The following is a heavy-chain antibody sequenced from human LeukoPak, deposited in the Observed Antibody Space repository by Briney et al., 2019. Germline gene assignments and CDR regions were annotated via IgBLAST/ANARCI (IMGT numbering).Heavy chain of an antibody. CDR2: ISAYNGNT. CDR1: GYTFTSYG. Sequence: ASVKVSCKASGYTFTSYGISWVRQAPGQGLEWMGWISAYNGNTNYAQKLQGRVTMTTDTSTSTAYMELRSLRSDDTAVYYCARVRVVVAATPVGYYYMDVWGKGTTVTISS. CDR3: ARVRVVVAATPVGYYYMDV. V-gene: IGHV1-18*01. D-gene: IGHD2-15*01. J-gene: IGHJ6*03.